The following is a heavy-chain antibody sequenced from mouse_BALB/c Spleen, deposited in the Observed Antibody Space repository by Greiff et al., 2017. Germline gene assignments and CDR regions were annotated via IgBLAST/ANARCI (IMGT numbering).Heavy chain of an antibody. CDR3: ATLGFAY. D-gene: IGHD4-1*01. V-gene: IGHV5-12-2*01. Sequence: LQQSGGGLVQPGGSLKLSCAASGFTFSSYTMSWVRQTPEKRLEWVAYISNGGGSTYYPDTVKGRFTISRDNAKNTLYLQMSSLKSEDTAMYYCATLGFAYWGQGTLVTVSA. J-gene: IGHJ3*01. CDR1: GFTFSSYT. CDR2: ISNGGGST.